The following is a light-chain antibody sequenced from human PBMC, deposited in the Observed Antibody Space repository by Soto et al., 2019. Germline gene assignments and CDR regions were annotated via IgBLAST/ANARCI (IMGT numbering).Light chain of an antibody. V-gene: IGKV1-27*01. CDR2: AAS. CDR3: QKYDSAPWT. CDR1: HGISNY. J-gene: IGKJ1*01. Sequence: DIQMTQSPSSLSASVRDRVTITCRASHGISNYLAWYQQKPGKVPKLLIYAASTLQSGVPSRFSGSGSGTDFTLTISSLQPEDVATYYCQKYDSAPWTFGQGTNVEIK.